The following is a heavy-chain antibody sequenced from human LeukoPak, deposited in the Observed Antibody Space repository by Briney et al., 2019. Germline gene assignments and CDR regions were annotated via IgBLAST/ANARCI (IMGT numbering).Heavy chain of an antibody. Sequence: SETLSLTCVVYGGSFSGYYWTWIRQPPGKGLEWIGEIHYSGATSYTPSLKSRVTISGDTSKNQVSLNLRSVTAADTSVYYCARGRLDGYYFDYWGQGALATVSS. V-gene: IGHV4-34*01. J-gene: IGHJ4*02. CDR3: ARGRLDGYYFDY. CDR2: IHYSGAT. D-gene: IGHD1-1*01. CDR1: GGSFSGYY.